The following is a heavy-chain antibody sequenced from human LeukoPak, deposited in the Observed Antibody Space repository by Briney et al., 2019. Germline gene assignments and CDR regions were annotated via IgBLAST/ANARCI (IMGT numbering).Heavy chain of an antibody. V-gene: IGHV4-59*08. D-gene: IGHD6-19*01. Sequence: SETLSLTCTISGGSIGGDHWSWIRQAPGKGLEWIGYISYTGSTSYNPPLRNRVTISSNTSHNQFAVRLTSVTAADTAVYYCARAVTGTSMVDYWGQGTLVAVSS. CDR3: ARAVTGTSMVDY. J-gene: IGHJ4*02. CDR1: GGSIGGDH. CDR2: ISYTGST.